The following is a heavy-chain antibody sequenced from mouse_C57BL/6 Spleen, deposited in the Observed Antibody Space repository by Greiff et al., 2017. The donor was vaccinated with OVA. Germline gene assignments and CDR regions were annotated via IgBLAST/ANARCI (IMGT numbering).Heavy chain of an antibody. D-gene: IGHD1-1*01. CDR2: ISAGGSYT. CDR1: GFTFSSYA. CDR3: ASDYYGSSYGYFDD. J-gene: IGHJ1*03. Sequence: EVMLVESRGGLVKPGGSLKLSCAASGFTFSSYAMSWVRQTPEKGLEWVATISAGGSYTYYPDNVKGRFTISRDNAKNNLYLQMNQLKSEDTAMYYCASDYYGSSYGYFDDWGTGTTVTVSS. V-gene: IGHV5-4*03.